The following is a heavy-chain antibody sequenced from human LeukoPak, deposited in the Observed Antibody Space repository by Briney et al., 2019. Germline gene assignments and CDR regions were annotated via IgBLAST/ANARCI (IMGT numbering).Heavy chain of an antibody. J-gene: IGHJ4*02. V-gene: IGHV1-8*03. D-gene: IGHD6-13*01. Sequence: ASVKVSCKASGYTFTGYYMHWVRQAPGQGLEWMGWMNPNSGNTGYAQKFQGRVTITRNTSISTAYMELSSLRSEDTAVYYCARGLASAAGSYYFDYWGQGTLVTVSS. CDR2: MNPNSGNT. CDR3: ARGLASAAGSYYFDY. CDR1: GYTFTGYY.